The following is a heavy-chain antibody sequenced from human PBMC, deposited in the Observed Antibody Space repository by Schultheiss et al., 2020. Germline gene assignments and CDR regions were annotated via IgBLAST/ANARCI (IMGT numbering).Heavy chain of an antibody. J-gene: IGHJ4*02. D-gene: IGHD4-17*01. CDR2: ISGGGTT. Sequence: GGSLRLSCAASGFTFSSYAMSWVRQAPGKGLEWVSAISGGGTTYYADSVKGRFTISRDNSKNTLYLQMSSLRAEDTAVYYCAKESTTLWVSYGFDSWGQGTLVTVSS. CDR1: GFTFSSYA. V-gene: IGHV3-23*01. CDR3: AKESTTLWVSYGFDS.